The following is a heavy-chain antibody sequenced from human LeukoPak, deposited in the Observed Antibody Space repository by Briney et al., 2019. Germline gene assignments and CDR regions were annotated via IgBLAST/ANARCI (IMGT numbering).Heavy chain of an antibody. Sequence: ASVKVSCKASGYAFTGYYMHWVRQAPGQGLEWMGWINPNSGGTNYAQKFQGGVTMTRDTSISTAYMELSRLRSDDTTVYYCARPLSTVTSGIFGMDVWGQGTTVTVSS. CDR2: INPNSGGT. CDR1: GYAFTGYY. J-gene: IGHJ6*02. V-gene: IGHV1-2*02. D-gene: IGHD4-17*01. CDR3: ARPLSTVTSGIFGMDV.